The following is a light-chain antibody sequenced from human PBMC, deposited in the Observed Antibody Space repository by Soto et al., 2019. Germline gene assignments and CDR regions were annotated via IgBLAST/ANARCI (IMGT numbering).Light chain of an antibody. CDR1: RSDVGDYNY. J-gene: IGLJ1*01. V-gene: IGLV2-14*01. CDR2: GVS. CDR3: SSYTGTYNYV. Sequence: QSALTQPASASGSPGQSITISCTGTRSDVGDYNYVSWYQQHPGRVPKLLIYGVSDRPSGVSNRFSGSKSGNTASLTISGLQAEDEAHYYCSSYTGTYNYVLGNGTKVTVL.